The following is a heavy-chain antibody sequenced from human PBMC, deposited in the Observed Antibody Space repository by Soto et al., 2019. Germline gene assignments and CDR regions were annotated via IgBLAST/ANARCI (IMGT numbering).Heavy chain of an antibody. V-gene: IGHV3-30*18. CDR2: IGYDGKNK. D-gene: IGHD1-26*01. CDR1: GFTFDKYG. CDR3: AKDQYFTGTYWYYFDY. J-gene: IGHJ4*02. Sequence: GGSLRLSCVASGFTFDKYGMHWVRQAPGKGLESVAVIGYDGKNKFYGDSVKGRFTISRDDSKNMVYLQMNNLRADDTAVYYCAKDQYFTGTYWYYFDYWGQGTLVTVSS.